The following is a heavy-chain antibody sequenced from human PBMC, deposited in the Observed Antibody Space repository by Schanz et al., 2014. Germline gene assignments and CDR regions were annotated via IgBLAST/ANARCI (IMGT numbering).Heavy chain of an antibody. Sequence: EVQVVESGGGLVQPGGSLRLSCAASGFSFVDAWMSWVRQAPGRGLEWVATIKKDGSEKYNVDAVKGRFTISRDNAKNSLYLQMNSLRAEDTAVYYCARDKGGYYPFDYWGQGTLVTVSS. CDR2: IKKDGSEK. CDR3: ARDKGGYYPFDY. V-gene: IGHV3-7*01. CDR1: GFSFVDAW. J-gene: IGHJ4*02. D-gene: IGHD3-3*01.